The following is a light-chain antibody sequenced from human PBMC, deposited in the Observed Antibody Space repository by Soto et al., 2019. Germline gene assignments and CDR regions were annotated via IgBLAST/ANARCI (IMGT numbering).Light chain of an antibody. CDR1: SSDVGGYNY. Sequence: QSVLTQPASVSGSPGQSITISCTGTSSDVGGYNYVSWYQQQPGKAPKLMIYDVSYRPSGVSNRFSGSKSGNTASLTISGLQAEDEADYYCCSYAASNTVVFGTGTKLTVL. J-gene: IGLJ1*01. CDR3: CSYAASNTVV. V-gene: IGLV2-14*01. CDR2: DVS.